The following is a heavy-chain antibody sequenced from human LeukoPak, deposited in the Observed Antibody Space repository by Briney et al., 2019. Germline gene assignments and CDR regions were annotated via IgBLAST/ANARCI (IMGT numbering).Heavy chain of an antibody. Sequence: ASVKVSCKASGYTFTGYYMHWVRQAPGQGLEWMGWINPNSGGTNYAQKFQGRVTMTRDTSISTAYMELSRLRSDDTAVYYCARGYYGSGSYWDYWGQGTLVTVSS. CDR3: ARGYYGSGSYWDY. D-gene: IGHD3-10*01. J-gene: IGHJ4*02. CDR1: GYTFTGYY. CDR2: INPNSGGT. V-gene: IGHV1-2*02.